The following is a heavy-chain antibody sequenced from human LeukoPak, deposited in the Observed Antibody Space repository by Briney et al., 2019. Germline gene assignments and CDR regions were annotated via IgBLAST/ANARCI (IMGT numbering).Heavy chain of an antibody. Sequence: KASETLSLTCTVSGGSISSYYWSWIRQPPGKGLEWIGYIYYSGSTNYNPSLKSRVTISVDTSKNQFSLKLSSVTAADTAVYYCARGGQLVPFDYWGQGTLVTVSS. CDR1: GGSISSYY. D-gene: IGHD6-13*01. V-gene: IGHV4-59*08. CDR3: ARGGQLVPFDY. J-gene: IGHJ4*02. CDR2: IYYSGST.